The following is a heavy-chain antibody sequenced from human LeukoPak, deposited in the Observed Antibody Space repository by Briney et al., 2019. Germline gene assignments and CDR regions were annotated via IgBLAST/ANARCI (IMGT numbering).Heavy chain of an antibody. J-gene: IGHJ1*01. CDR1: GFTFSSYS. CDR3: AKDASSSWYAGYEYFQH. CDR2: ISWNSGSI. Sequence: PGGSLGLSCAASGFTFSSYSMNWVRQAPGKGLEWVSGISWNSGSIGYADSVKGRFTISRDNAKNSLYLQMNSLRAEDTALYYCAKDASSSWYAGYEYFQHWGQGTLVTVSS. D-gene: IGHD6-13*01. V-gene: IGHV3-9*01.